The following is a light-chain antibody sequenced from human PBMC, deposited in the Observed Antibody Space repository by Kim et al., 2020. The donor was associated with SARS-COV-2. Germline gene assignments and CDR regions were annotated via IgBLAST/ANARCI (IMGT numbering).Light chain of an antibody. CDR1: QSLLHSNGYNY. CDR3: MQSVQTPLT. V-gene: IGKV2-28*01. J-gene: IGKJ4*01. Sequence: DIVMTQSPLSLAVTPGESASISCRSSQSLLHSNGYNYLDWYLQKPGQSPQLLIYMASSRASGVPDRFSASGTGTEFTLKISRVKAEDVGVYYCMQSVQTPLTFGGGTKVDIK. CDR2: MAS.